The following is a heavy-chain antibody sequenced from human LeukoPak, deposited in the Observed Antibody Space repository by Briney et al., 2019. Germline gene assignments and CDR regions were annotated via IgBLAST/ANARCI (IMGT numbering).Heavy chain of an antibody. D-gene: IGHD6-13*01. V-gene: IGHV1-8*01. Sequence: RASLKVSCKDSGYTFTSYEINWVPQATGQGLERMGWMNPNSGNTGYAQKFQGRVTMTRNTSISTAYMELSSLRSEDTAVYYCATLMQYSSSWYGSYYYGMDVWGQGTTVTVSS. CDR3: ATLMQYSSSWYGSYYYGMDV. CDR1: GYTFTSYE. CDR2: MNPNSGNT. J-gene: IGHJ6*02.